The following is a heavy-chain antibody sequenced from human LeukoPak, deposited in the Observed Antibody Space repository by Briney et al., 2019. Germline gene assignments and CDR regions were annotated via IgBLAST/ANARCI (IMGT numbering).Heavy chain of an antibody. V-gene: IGHV5-51*01. CDR2: IYPGDSDT. Sequence: GESLKISCKGSGYSFTSYWIGWVRQMPGKGLEWMGIIYPGDSDTRYSPSFQGQVTISADKSISTAYLQWSSLKASDTAMYYCASLIRRYYDSSGYYYPDAFDIWGQGTMVTVSS. CDR3: ASLIRRYYDSSGYYYPDAFDI. D-gene: IGHD3-22*01. J-gene: IGHJ3*02. CDR1: GYSFTSYW.